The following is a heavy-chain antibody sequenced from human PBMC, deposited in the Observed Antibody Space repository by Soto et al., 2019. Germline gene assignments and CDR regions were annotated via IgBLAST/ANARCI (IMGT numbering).Heavy chain of an antibody. Sequence: EVQLLESGGGLVQPGGSLRLSCATSGFSFSNYGMNWVRQAPGKGLEWVSGITKTGRSTFIADSVGGRFTISRDNLKNIMYLQMNSLRVDDTALYYCTKDAEAYDFAFDKWGQGTMVTVTS. J-gene: IGHJ3*02. CDR1: GFSFSNYG. V-gene: IGHV3-23*01. D-gene: IGHD3-3*01. CDR2: ITKTGRST. CDR3: TKDAEAYDFAFDK.